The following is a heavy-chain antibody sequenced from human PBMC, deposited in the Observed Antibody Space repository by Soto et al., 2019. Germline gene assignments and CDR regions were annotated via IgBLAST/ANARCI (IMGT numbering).Heavy chain of an antibody. CDR3: ARGVASGVTSYFDY. CDR2: INHSGST. D-gene: IGHD3-10*01. V-gene: IGHV4-34*01. Sequence: QVQLQQWGAGLLKPSETLSLTCAVYGGSFSGYYWSWIRQPPGKGLEWIGEINHSGSTNYNPSLKSRVTISVDTSKNQFSLKLSSVTAADTAVYYCARGVASGVTSYFDYWGQGTLVTVSS. CDR1: GGSFSGYY. J-gene: IGHJ4*02.